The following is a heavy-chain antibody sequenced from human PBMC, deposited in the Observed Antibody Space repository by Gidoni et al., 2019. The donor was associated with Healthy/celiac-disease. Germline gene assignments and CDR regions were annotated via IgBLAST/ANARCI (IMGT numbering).Heavy chain of an antibody. Sequence: QVQLQESGPGLVKPSQTLSLTCTVSGGSISSGDYYWSWIRQPPVQGLEWIGYIYYSGSTYYNPSLKSRVTISVDTSKNQFSLKLSSVTAADTAVYYCARYTIFGVVIIQRSNWFDPWGQGTLVTVSS. CDR2: IYYSGST. J-gene: IGHJ5*02. CDR3: ARYTIFGVVIIQRSNWFDP. D-gene: IGHD3-3*01. V-gene: IGHV4-30-4*01. CDR1: GGSISSGDYY.